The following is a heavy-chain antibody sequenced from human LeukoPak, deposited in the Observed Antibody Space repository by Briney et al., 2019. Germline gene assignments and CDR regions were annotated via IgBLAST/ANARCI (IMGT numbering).Heavy chain of an antibody. CDR1: GFSFSSYA. V-gene: IGHV3-23*01. CDR2: ISHDGGST. Sequence: GGSLRLSCAASGFSFSSYAMSWVRQAPGKGLEWVSHISHDGGSTYHADSVKGRFTISRDNSKNTLYLQMSSLKDEDTAIYYCAKVKFYFDNWGQGTLVTVSS. CDR3: AKVKFYFDN. J-gene: IGHJ4*02.